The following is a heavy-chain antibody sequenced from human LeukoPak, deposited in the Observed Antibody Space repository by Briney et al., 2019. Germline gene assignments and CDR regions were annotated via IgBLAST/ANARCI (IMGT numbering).Heavy chain of an antibody. J-gene: IGHJ5*02. V-gene: IGHV4-59*01. Sequence: PSETLSLTCIVSGGSISSYYWSWIRQPPGKGLEWIGYIYYSGSTNYNPSLKSRVTISVDTSKNQFSLKLSSVTAADTAVYYCARDPSGGYGWFDPWGQGTLVTVSS. CDR2: IYYSGST. D-gene: IGHD3-22*01. CDR3: ARDPSGGYGWFDP. CDR1: GGSISSYY.